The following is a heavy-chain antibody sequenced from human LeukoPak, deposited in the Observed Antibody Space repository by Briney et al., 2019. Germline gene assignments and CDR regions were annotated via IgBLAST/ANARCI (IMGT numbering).Heavy chain of an antibody. J-gene: IGHJ4*02. D-gene: IGHD1-1*01. CDR1: GGSISSSSYY. V-gene: IGHV4-39*01. CDR3: ARHLGGYNYGPKEFEY. Sequence: SETLSLTCTVSGGSISSSSYYWGWIRQPPGKGLEWIGSIYYSGSTYYNPSLKSRVTISVDTSKNQFSLKLSSVTAADTAVYYCARHLGGYNYGPKEFEYWGQGTLVTVSS. CDR2: IYYSGST.